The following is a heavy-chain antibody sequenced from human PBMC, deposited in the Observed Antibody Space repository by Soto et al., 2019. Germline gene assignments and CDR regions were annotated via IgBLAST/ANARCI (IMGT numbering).Heavy chain of an antibody. CDR3: TREGNGWYEKSFDI. V-gene: IGHV3-74*01. CDR2: IKSDGSRT. D-gene: IGHD6-19*01. Sequence: EVQLVESGGGLVQPGGSLRLSCAASGFTFRSYWMHWVRQTPGKGLEWVSRIKSDGSRTVYAESVKGRFTISRDSAESTVYMQMSSLRVEDTAVYYCTREGNGWYEKSFDIWGQGTTVTVSS. J-gene: IGHJ3*02. CDR1: GFTFRSYW.